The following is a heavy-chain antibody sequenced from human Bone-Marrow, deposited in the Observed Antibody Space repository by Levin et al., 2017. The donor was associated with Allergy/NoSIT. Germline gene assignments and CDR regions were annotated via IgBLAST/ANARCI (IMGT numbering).Heavy chain of an antibody. CDR3: AREQYTSGRAPTFAS. D-gene: IGHD6-25*01. V-gene: IGHV3-30*04. Sequence: PGGSLRLSCAASGFTFRSSVMHWVRQAPGTGLEWVAGISYTEKSKYYADSVKGRFSISRDNSKNSLYLQMDSLRADDTAVYYCAREQYTSGRAPTFASWGQGSQVTVSS. CDR1: GFTFRSSV. CDR2: ISYTEKSK. J-gene: IGHJ4*02.